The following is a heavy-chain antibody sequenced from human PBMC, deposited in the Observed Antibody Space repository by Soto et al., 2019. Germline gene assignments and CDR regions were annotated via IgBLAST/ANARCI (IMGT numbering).Heavy chain of an antibody. V-gene: IGHV4-34*01. CDR3: ARLPTMFGVVIRPASYYYYYGMDV. Sequence: ETLSLTCAVYGGSFSGYYWSWIRQPPGKGLEWIGEINHSGSTNYNPSLKSRVTISVDTSKNQFSLKLSSVTAADTAVYYCARLPTMFGVVIRPASYYYYYGMDVWGHGTTVTVSS. D-gene: IGHD3-3*01. CDR1: GGSFSGYY. CDR2: INHSGST. J-gene: IGHJ6*02.